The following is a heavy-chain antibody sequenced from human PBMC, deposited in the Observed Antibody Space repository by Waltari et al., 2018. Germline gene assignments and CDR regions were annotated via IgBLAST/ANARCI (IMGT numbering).Heavy chain of an antibody. CDR2: IYYSGST. V-gene: IGHV4-39*07. CDR1: GGSISSSSYY. D-gene: IGHD3-10*01. CDR3: ARVRRRAMVQGSVVGY. J-gene: IGHJ4*02. Sequence: QLQLQESGPGLVKPSETLSLTCTVSGGSISSSSYYWGWIRQPPGKGLEWIGSIYYSGSTYYNPSLKSRVTISVDTSKNQFSLKLSSVTAADTAVYYCARVRRRAMVQGSVVGYWGQGTLVTVSS.